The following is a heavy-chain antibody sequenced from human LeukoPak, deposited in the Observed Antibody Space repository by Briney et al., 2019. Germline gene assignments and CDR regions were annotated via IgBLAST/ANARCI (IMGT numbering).Heavy chain of an antibody. D-gene: IGHD4-17*01. J-gene: IGHJ6*04. V-gene: IGHV1-8*02. CDR2: MNPNSGNT. CDR3: ARRLRYDYGDLDV. Sequence: GASVKVSCKASGYPFSSYDINWVRQAAGQGLEWMGWMNPNSGNTGYAQKFQGRPTITVNMAISTVYMDLSSLTFEDSAVYYCARRLRYDYGDLDVWGKGTTVTVSS. CDR1: GYPFSSYD.